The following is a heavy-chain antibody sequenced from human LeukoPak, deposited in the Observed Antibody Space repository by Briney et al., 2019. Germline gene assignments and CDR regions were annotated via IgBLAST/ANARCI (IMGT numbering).Heavy chain of an antibody. Sequence: PGGSLRLSCSASGFTFSDVWMSWVRQAPGKGLEWISYISVGGSDEDYADSVKGRFSVSRDNAKNSLFLQMNSLRVGDTAVYYCARDVGFNNGWPAWGQGTLVTVSS. D-gene: IGHD6-19*01. CDR1: GFTFSDVW. V-gene: IGHV3-11*05. CDR2: ISVGGSDE. J-gene: IGHJ5*02. CDR3: ARDVGFNNGWPA.